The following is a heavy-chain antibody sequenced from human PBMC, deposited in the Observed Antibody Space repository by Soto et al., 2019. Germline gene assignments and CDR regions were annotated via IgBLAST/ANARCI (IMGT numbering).Heavy chain of an antibody. CDR3: ARCYEYGDGNWFDP. Sequence: SETLSLTCTVSGGSISSVTYYWSWIRQHPEKGLEWIGYIYSSGTTYYNPSLESRVTISVDTSKNQFSLNLSSVTAADTAVYYCARCYEYGDGNWFDPWGQGTLVTVSS. D-gene: IGHD4-17*01. V-gene: IGHV4-31*03. CDR2: IYSSGTT. J-gene: IGHJ5*02. CDR1: GGSISSVTYY.